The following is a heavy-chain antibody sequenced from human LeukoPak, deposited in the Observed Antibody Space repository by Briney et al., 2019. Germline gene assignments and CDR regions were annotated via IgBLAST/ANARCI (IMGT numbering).Heavy chain of an antibody. D-gene: IGHD6-6*01. CDR1: GGTFSSYA. J-gene: IGHJ6*03. Sequence: SVKVSCKASGGTFSSYAISWVRQAPGQGLEWMGGIIPIFGTANYAQKFQGRVTITADESTSTAYMELSSLGSEDTAVYYCARGGIAARPAGLYYYYMDVWGKGTTVTVSS. CDR2: IIPIFGTA. V-gene: IGHV1-69*13. CDR3: ARGGIAARPAGLYYYYMDV.